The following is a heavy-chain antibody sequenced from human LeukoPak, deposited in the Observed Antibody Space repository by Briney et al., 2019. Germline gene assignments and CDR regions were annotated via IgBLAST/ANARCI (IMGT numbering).Heavy chain of an antibody. Sequence: ASVKVSCKASGGTFSSYAISWVRQAPGQGLEWMGGIIPIFGTANYAQKFQGRVTITADESTSTAYMELSSLRSEDTAVYYCASVVRSGTTNYYYYGIDVWGKGTTVTVSS. CDR1: GGTFSSYA. CDR3: ASVVRSGTTNYYYYGIDV. V-gene: IGHV1-69*13. D-gene: IGHD1-1*01. CDR2: IIPIFGTA. J-gene: IGHJ6*04.